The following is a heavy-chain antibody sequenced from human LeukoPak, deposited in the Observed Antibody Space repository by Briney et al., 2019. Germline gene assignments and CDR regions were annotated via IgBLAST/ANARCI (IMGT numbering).Heavy chain of an antibody. CDR3: ARHLTQYSSGYHNWFDP. CDR1: GGSISRSSYN. D-gene: IGHD3-22*01. J-gene: IGHJ5*02. CDR2: IYYSGCT. Sequence: PSETLSLTCTVSGGSISRSSYNWGWIRQPPGKGLEWIGSIYYSGCTYYNSSLKSRVTISVDTSKNQFSLKLSSVTAADTAVYYCARHLTQYSSGYHNWFDPWGQGTLVTVSS. V-gene: IGHV4-39*01.